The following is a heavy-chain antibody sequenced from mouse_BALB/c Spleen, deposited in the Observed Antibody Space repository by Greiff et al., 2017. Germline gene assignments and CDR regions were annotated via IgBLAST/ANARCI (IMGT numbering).Heavy chain of an antibody. D-gene: IGHD2-10*02. Sequence: VQLVESGPGLLAPSQSLSITCTVSGFSLTGYGVNWVRQPPGKGLEWLGMIWGDGSTDYNSALKSRLSISKDNSKSQVFLKMNSLQTDDTARYYCARDLKYGNYQFAYWGQGTLVTVSA. CDR3: ARDLKYGNYQFAY. J-gene: IGHJ3*01. V-gene: IGHV2-6-7*01. CDR2: IWGDGST. CDR1: GFSLTGYG.